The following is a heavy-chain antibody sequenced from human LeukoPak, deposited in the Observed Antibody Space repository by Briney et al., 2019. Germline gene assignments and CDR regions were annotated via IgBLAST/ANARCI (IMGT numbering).Heavy chain of an antibody. D-gene: IGHD2-21*02. Sequence: PSETLSLTCAVSGGSVNSYYWSWIRQPPGKGLEWIAYISHNGDTNYNPSLKSRVTISLDTSKNQFSLKLSSVTAADTAVFYCARLHCIGDCHFYYFDSWGQGTLATVSS. CDR1: GGSVNSYY. CDR3: ARLHCIGDCHFYYFDS. CDR2: ISHNGDT. J-gene: IGHJ4*02. V-gene: IGHV4-59*02.